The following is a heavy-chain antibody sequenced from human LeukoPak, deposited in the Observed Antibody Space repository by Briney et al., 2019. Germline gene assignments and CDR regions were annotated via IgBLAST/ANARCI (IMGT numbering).Heavy chain of an antibody. CDR2: IYHSGST. CDR1: GYSISSGYY. D-gene: IGHD6-13*01. Sequence: SETLSLTCTVSGYSISSGYYWGWIRQPPGKGLEWIGSIYHSGSTYYNPSLKSRVTISVDTSKNQFSLKLSSVTAADTAVYYCASKAAAGPSTPFDYWGQGTLVTVSS. J-gene: IGHJ4*02. V-gene: IGHV4-38-2*02. CDR3: ASKAAAGPSTPFDY.